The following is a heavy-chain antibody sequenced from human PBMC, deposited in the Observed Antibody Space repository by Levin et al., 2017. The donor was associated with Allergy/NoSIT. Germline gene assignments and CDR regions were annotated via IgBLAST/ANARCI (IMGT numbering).Heavy chain of an antibody. V-gene: IGHV1-2*02. CDR1: GYTFTVYY. CDR2: INPSTSVT. Sequence: GESLKISCKTSGYTFTVYYMHWVRQAPGQGLEWMGWINPSTSVTDYVQKFQGRVNMIRDTSISTAYMELSSLRSDDTAVYYCASIGSNHIFDSWGPGTLVTVSS. J-gene: IGHJ4*02. D-gene: IGHD1-14*01. CDR3: ASIGSNHIFDS.